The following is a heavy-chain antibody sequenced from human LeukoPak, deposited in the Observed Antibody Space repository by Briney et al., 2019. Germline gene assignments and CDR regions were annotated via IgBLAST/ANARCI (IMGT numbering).Heavy chain of an antibody. V-gene: IGHV1-18*01. Sequence: GASVKVSCKASGYTFTSYGISWVRQAPGQGLEWMGWISAYNGNTNYAQKLQGRVTMTRNTSISTAYMELSSLRSEDTAVYYCARGRGKLGIVEKDYWGQGTLVTVSS. CDR3: ARGRGKLGIVEKDY. J-gene: IGHJ4*02. CDR1: GYTFTSYG. D-gene: IGHD7-27*01. CDR2: ISAYNGNT.